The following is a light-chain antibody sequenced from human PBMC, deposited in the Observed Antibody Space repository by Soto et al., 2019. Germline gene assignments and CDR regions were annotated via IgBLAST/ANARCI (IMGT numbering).Light chain of an antibody. CDR3: QQYYNIPRT. V-gene: IGKV4-1*01. J-gene: IGKJ2*01. Sequence: DIVMTQSPDSLAVSLGERATINCKSSQSVLYSSSNKNYLAWYQQKPGQSPKLLIYWASTRESGVPDRFSGSGSGTDFTLTISSLQAEDVAVYYCQQYYNIPRTFGQGTKLEIK. CDR1: QSVLYSSSNKNY. CDR2: WAS.